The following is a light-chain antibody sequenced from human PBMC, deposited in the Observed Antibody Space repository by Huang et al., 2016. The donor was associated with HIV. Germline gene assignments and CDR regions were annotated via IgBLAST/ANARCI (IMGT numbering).Light chain of an antibody. CDR1: HDISNS. Sequence: DIQMTQSPSSLSASVGDRVTITCQASHDISNSLNWYQQKPGKAPKLLIYDASSLQTGVTSRFSGSGSGTDFSFTISSLQPEDITTYFCQQYDDLPCTFGQGTKLEIK. CDR3: QQYDDLPCT. V-gene: IGKV1-33*01. CDR2: DAS. J-gene: IGKJ2*02.